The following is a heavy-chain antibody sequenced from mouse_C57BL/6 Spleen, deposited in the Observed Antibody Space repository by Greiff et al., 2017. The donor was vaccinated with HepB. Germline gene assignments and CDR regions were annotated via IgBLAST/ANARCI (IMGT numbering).Heavy chain of an antibody. J-gene: IGHJ1*03. CDR1: GYSFTGYF. CDR3: AWGDYYGSSRHWYFDV. V-gene: IGHV1-20*01. CDR2: INPYNGDT. D-gene: IGHD1-1*01. Sequence: LVEPGDSVKISCKASGYSFTGYFMNWVMQSHGKSLEWIGRINPYNGDTFYNQKFKGKATLTVDKSSSTAHMELRSLTSEDSAVYYCAWGDYYGSSRHWYFDVWGTGTTVTVSS.